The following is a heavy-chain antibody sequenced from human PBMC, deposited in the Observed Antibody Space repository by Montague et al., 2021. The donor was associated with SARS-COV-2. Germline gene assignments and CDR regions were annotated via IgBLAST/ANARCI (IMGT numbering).Heavy chain of an antibody. J-gene: IGHJ4*02. Sequence: SETLSLTCAVYGGSFSAHSWSWIRQSPGKGLEWIGEINHRGSTTYMSSLKSRVTMSVGTSKNQFSLKMSSVTAADTAIYYCARGGLAGGNYDIWSFSYTSPLDYWGQGTQVTVSS. CDR3: ARGGLAGGNYDIWSFSYTSPLDY. CDR2: INHRGST. V-gene: IGHV4-34*01. CDR1: GGSFSAHS. D-gene: IGHD3-3*01.